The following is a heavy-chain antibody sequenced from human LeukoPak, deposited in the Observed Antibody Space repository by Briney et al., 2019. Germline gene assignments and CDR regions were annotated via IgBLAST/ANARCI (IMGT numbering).Heavy chain of an antibody. CDR2: ISTTSIHI. CDR3: ARGDDFWGERNASDI. D-gene: IGHD3-3*01. V-gene: IGHV3-21*01. Sequence: GGSLRLSCTASGFPFRSYTMNWVRQAPGKGLEWVSSISTTSIHIYHADSVKGRFTISRDNAKNSVSLQMNSLRAEDTAVYYCARGDDFWGERNASDIWGQGTMVTVSS. J-gene: IGHJ3*02. CDR1: GFPFRSYT.